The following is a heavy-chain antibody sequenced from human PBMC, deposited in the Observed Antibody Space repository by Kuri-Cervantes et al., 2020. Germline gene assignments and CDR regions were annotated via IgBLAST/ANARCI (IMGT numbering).Heavy chain of an antibody. D-gene: IGHD1-26*01. CDR2: ISAYNGDT. CDR3: AREIVGATKGGRYFDY. V-gene: IGHV1-18*01. CDR1: GYTFTSYG. Sequence: VKVSCKASGYTFTSYGISWVRQAPGQGLEWMGWISAYNGDTNYAQKLQGRVTMTTDTSTSTAYMELSRLRSDDTAVYYCAREIVGATKGGRYFDYWGQGTLVTVSS. J-gene: IGHJ4*02.